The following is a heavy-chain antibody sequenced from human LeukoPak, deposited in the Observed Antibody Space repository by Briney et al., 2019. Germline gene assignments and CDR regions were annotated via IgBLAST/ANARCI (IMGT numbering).Heavy chain of an antibody. J-gene: IGHJ3*02. V-gene: IGHV3-30-3*01. CDR1: GFTFSSYA. Sequence: QPGGSLRLSCAASGFTFSSYAMHWVRQAPGKGLEWVAVISYDGSNKYYADSVKGRFTISRDNSKNTLYLQMNSLRAEDAAVYYCARGSGFLEWLPGDGANAFDIWGQGTVVTVSS. CDR2: ISYDGSNK. CDR3: ARGSGFLEWLPGDGANAFDI. D-gene: IGHD3-3*01.